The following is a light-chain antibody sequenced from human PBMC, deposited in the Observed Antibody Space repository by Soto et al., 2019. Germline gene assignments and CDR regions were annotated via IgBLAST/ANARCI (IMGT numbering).Light chain of an antibody. Sequence: QLVLTQSPSASAPLGASVKLTCTLSSGHSSYAIAWHRQQPEKGPRYLMKLNSDGRHSKGDGIPDRFSGSSSGAERYLTISSLQSEDEADYYCQTWGTGTVVFGGGTQLAVL. CDR1: SGHSSYA. CDR3: QTWGTGTVV. CDR2: LNSDGRH. J-gene: IGLJ2*01. V-gene: IGLV4-69*01.